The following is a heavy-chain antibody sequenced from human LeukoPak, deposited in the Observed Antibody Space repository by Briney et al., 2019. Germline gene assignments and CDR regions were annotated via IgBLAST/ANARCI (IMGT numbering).Heavy chain of an antibody. V-gene: IGHV4-59*01. CDR2: IYYSGST. CDR3: ARLIYYYDSSGYYYGNAFDI. D-gene: IGHD3-22*01. Sequence: SETLSLTCTVSGGSISSYYWSWIRQPPGKGLEWIGYIYYSGSTNYNPSLKSRVTISVDTSKNQFSLKLISVTAADTAVYYCARLIYYYDSSGYYYGNAFDIWGQGTMVTVSS. CDR1: GGSISSYY. J-gene: IGHJ3*02.